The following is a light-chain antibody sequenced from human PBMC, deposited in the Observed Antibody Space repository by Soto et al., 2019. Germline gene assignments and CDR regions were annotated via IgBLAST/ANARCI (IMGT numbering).Light chain of an antibody. Sequence: IQMTQSPSSLSATVGDRVTITCRASRDVSSYLVWYQQKPGKAPELLIYAASTLQSGVPLRFSGSGSGTEFTLTISNLQPEDFATYYCQQLSYYPRTFGQGTKLEI. CDR1: RDVSSY. J-gene: IGKJ2*01. CDR3: QQLSYYPRT. V-gene: IGKV1-9*01. CDR2: AAS.